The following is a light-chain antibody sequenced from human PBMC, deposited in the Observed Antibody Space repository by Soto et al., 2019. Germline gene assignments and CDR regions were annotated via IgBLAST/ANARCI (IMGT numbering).Light chain of an antibody. Sequence: DFQLTQSPSFLSASIGDRVTITCRASQAIRNYLAWYQQKPGKAPKLLIYTASTLQSGIPSRFSGSGSGTEFTLTISSLQPEEFATYYCQHLKTYPQTFGQGTKVEIK. CDR3: QHLKTYPQT. CDR1: QAIRNY. J-gene: IGKJ1*01. V-gene: IGKV1-9*01. CDR2: TAS.